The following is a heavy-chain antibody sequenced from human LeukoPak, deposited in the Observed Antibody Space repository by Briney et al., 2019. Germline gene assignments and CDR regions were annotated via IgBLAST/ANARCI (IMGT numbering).Heavy chain of an antibody. V-gene: IGHV1-69*01. J-gene: IGHJ5*02. CDR2: IIPIFGTA. Sequence: SVKVSCKASGGTFSSYAISWVRQAPGQGLEWMGGIIPIFGTANYAQKFHGRVTITADESTSTAYMELSSLRSEDTAVYYCARDQLDIVVVPAAYTRFDPWGQGTLVTVSS. D-gene: IGHD2-2*03. CDR1: GGTFSSYA. CDR3: ARDQLDIVVVPAAYTRFDP.